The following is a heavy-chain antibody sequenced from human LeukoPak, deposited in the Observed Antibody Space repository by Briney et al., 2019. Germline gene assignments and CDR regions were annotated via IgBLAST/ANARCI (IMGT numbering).Heavy chain of an antibody. CDR2: ISSSGSTI. D-gene: IGHD2-21*02. CDR3: ARYGVVVTAILAVDYYYYMDV. Sequence: GGSLRLSCAASGFTFSDYYMSWIRQAPGKGLEWVSYISSSGSTIYYADSVKGRFTISRDNAKNSLYLQMNSLRAEDTAVYYCARYGVVVTAILAVDYYYYMDVWGKGTTVTISS. CDR1: GFTFSDYY. J-gene: IGHJ6*03. V-gene: IGHV3-11*01.